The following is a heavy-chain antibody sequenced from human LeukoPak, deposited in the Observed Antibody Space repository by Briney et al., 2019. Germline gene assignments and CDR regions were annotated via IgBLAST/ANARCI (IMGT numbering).Heavy chain of an antibody. CDR2: ISAYNGNT. J-gene: IGHJ6*02. Sequence: ASVKVSCKASGYTFTSYGISWVRQAPGQGLEWMGWISAYNGNTNYALKLQGRVTMTTDTSTSTAYMELRSLRSDDTAVYYCARNSDDFWSGYSSHNYYYYGMDVWGQGTTVTVSS. CDR1: GYTFTSYG. CDR3: ARNSDDFWSGYSSHNYYYYGMDV. V-gene: IGHV1-18*01. D-gene: IGHD3-3*01.